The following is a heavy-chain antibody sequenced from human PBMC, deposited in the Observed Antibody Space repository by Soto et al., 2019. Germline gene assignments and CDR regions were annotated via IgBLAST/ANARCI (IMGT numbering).Heavy chain of an antibody. Sequence: SETLSLTCTVSGGSISSYYWSWIRQPPGKGLEWIGSIYYSGSTYYNPSLKSRVTISVDTSKDQFSLKLSSVTAADTAVYYCARTYSSSWRDAFDIWGQGTMVTVSS. D-gene: IGHD6-13*01. J-gene: IGHJ3*02. CDR1: GGSISSYY. V-gene: IGHV4-59*05. CDR3: ARTYSSSWRDAFDI. CDR2: IYYSGST.